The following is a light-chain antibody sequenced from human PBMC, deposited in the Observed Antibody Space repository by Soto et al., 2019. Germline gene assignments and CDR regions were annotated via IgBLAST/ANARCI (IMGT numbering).Light chain of an antibody. V-gene: IGKV1-5*01. CDR3: QQYNSYWT. CDR1: QSISSW. Sequence: DIQMTQSPSTLSASVGDRVTITCRASQSISSWLAWYQQKPGKAPKLLIYDASSLESGVPSRFSGRGSGTECTLTISSLQPDDFATDYCQQYNSYWTFGQGTKVEIK. CDR2: DAS. J-gene: IGKJ1*01.